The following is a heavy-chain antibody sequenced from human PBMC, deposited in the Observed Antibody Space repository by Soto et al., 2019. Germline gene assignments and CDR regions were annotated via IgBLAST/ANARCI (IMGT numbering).Heavy chain of an antibody. D-gene: IGHD1-1*01. V-gene: IGHV3-23*01. CDR2: FSGGDGGT. CDR1: GFSISTYG. CDR3: ARWNGFGEY. J-gene: IGHJ4*02. Sequence: EVQLLGSGGGLVQPGGSLRLSCAASGFSISTYGVTWVRQAPGKGLEWVSGFSGGDGGTHYADSVKGRFTISRDNSKNTAYLLMNSLRTDDTAVYYCARWNGFGEYWGQGTRVTVSS.